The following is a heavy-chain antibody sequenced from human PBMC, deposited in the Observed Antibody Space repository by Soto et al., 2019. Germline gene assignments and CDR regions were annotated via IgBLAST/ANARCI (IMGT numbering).Heavy chain of an antibody. CDR3: ARFLPSSSYYYGMDV. J-gene: IGHJ6*02. D-gene: IGHD6-6*01. CDR1: GFTFSSYS. CDR2: ISSSSSYI. Sequence: EVQLVESGGGLVKPGGSLRLSCAASGFTFSSYSMNWVRQAPGKGLEWVSFISSSSSYIYYADSVKGRFTISRDNAKNSLYLQMNSLRAEDTAVYYCARFLPSSSYYYGMDVWGQGTTVTVSS. V-gene: IGHV3-21*01.